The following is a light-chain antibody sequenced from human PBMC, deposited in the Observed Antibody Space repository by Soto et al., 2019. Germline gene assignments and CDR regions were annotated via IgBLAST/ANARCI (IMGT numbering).Light chain of an antibody. CDR2: GAS. Sequence: EIVMTQSPATLSVSPGERATLSCRSSQGIFYNLAWFQQKPGQAPRLLIYGASSRATGIPDRFSGSGSGTDFTLTISRLEPEDFAVYYCQQYGSSPPFGQGTKVDI. V-gene: IGKV3-20*01. CDR1: QGIFYN. J-gene: IGKJ1*01. CDR3: QQYGSSPP.